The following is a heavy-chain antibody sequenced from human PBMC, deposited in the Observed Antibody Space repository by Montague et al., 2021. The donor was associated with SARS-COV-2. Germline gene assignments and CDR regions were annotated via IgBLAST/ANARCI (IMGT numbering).Heavy chain of an antibody. Sequence: SETLSLTCAVYGGSLSGYYWAWIRQTPGKGLEWIGEINHSGNTNYNPSLKSRLTISVDTSKKQFSLKLSSVTTADTADYYCARGADYDFWSGYLRYKWFDPRGLGTPVTVSS. CDR2: INHSGNT. D-gene: IGHD3-3*01. V-gene: IGHV4-34*01. J-gene: IGHJ5*02. CDR1: GGSLSGYY. CDR3: ARGADYDFWSGYLRYKWFDP.